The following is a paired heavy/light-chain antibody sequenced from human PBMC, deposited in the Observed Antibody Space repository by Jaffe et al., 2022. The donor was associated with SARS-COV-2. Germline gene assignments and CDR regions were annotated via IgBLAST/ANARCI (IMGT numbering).Light chain of an antibody. CDR2: QDS. J-gene: IGLJ3*02. V-gene: IGLV3-1*01. CDR1: KLGSHY. Sequence: SYELTQPPSVSVSPGQTASISCSGDKLGSHYTSWYQQRPGQSPVLVIYQDSKRPSGIPERFSGSNSGNTATLTISGTQAMDEADYYCQAWDSSTGVFGGGTKLTVL. CDR3: QAWDSSTGV.
Heavy chain of an antibody. J-gene: IGHJ3*02. Sequence: EVQLVESGGGLVKPGGSLRLSCAASGFTFRNAWMSWVRQAPGKGLEWVGRIKSKTDGGTTDYAAPVKGRFTLSRDDSKNTLYLQMSSLKTDDTAVYYCTTRYCSGGACYSAFDIWGQGTMVTVSS. CDR2: IKSKTDGGTT. V-gene: IGHV3-15*01. D-gene: IGHD2-15*01. CDR1: GFTFRNAW. CDR3: TTRYCSGGACYSAFDI.